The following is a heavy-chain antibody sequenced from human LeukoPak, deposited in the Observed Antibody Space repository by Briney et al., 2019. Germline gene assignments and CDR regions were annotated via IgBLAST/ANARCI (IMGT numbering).Heavy chain of an antibody. CDR1: GFTFGAYA. V-gene: IGHV3-30*04. CDR3: ARGHPHGWELYLDY. J-gene: IGHJ4*02. CDR2: ISYDGNNE. Sequence: GGSLRLSCAASGFTFGAYAMHWVRQSPGKGLEWVALISYDGNNEWYADSVKGRFTVSRDNSKNTLYLQMNSLRVEDTAVYYCARGHPHGWELYLDYWGQGTLVSVSS. D-gene: IGHD1-26*01.